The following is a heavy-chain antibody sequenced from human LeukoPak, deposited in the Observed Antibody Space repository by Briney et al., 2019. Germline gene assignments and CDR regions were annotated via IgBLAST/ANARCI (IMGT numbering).Heavy chain of an antibody. CDR2: ISSSSSYI. D-gene: IGHD3-22*01. CDR3: ARDPRVTYDSRGYYDY. CDR1: GFTFSSYS. V-gene: IGHV3-21*04. J-gene: IGHJ4*02. Sequence: PGGSLRLSCAASGFTFSSYSMNWVRQAPGKGLEWVSSISSSSSYIYYADSVKGRFTISRDNAKNSLYLQMNSLRAEDTALYYCARDPRVTYDSRGYYDYWGQGTLVTVSS.